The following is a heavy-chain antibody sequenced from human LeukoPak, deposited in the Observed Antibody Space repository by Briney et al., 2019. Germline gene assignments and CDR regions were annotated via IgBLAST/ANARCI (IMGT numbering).Heavy chain of an antibody. CDR1: GYTFTSYG. V-gene: IGHV1-18*01. J-gene: IGHJ6*02. D-gene: IGHD3-10*01. CDR2: ISAYNGNT. CDR3: ARATMVRGVNRYYGMDV. Sequence: ASVKVSCKASGYTFTSYGISWVRQAPGQGLAWMGWISAYNGNTNYAQKLQGRVTMTTDTSTSTAYMELRSLRSDDTAVYYCARATMVRGVNRYYGMDVWGQGTTVTVSS.